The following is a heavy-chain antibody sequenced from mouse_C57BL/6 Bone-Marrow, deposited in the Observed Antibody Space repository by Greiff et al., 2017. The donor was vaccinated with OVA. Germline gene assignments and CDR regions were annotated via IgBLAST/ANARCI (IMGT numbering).Heavy chain of an antibody. CDR3: ARSYYGSI. Sequence: EVKLQESGGGLVKPGGSLKLSCAASGFTFSSYTMSWVRQTPEKRLEWVATISGGGGNTYYPDSVKGRFTISRDNAKNTLYLQMSSLRSEDTALYYCARSYYGSIWGQGTTLTVSS. CDR1: GFTFSSYT. D-gene: IGHD1-1*01. CDR2: ISGGGGNT. V-gene: IGHV5-9*01. J-gene: IGHJ2*01.